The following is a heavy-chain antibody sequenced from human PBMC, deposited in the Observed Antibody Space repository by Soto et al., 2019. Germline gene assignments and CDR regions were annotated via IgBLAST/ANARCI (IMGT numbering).Heavy chain of an antibody. CDR1: GFTFSIYT. V-gene: IGHV3-23*01. J-gene: IGHJ4*02. Sequence: EVPLLESGGGLVQPAGSLRLSCAASGFTFSIYTMSWFRQAPGKGLEWVSSIYGNGRSTFYSASVKGRFTISRDNSGNTVYLQMSSLRVEDTAIYYCAKDFTPDSRWDIDYWGQGSLVTVSS. D-gene: IGHD1-26*01. CDR3: AKDFTPDSRWDIDY. CDR2: IYGNGRST.